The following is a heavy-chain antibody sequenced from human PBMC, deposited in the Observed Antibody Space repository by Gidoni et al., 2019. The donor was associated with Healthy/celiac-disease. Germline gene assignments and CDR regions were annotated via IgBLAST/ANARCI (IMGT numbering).Heavy chain of an antibody. CDR3: ARCGSSSWYGIETCYFDY. V-gene: IGHV1-46*01. D-gene: IGHD6-13*01. J-gene: IGHJ4*02. CDR1: GYTFTSYY. CDR2: INPSGGST. Sequence: QVQLVQSGAEVKKPGASVKVSCKASGYTFTSYYMHWVRQAPGQGLEWMGIINPSGGSTSYEQKFQGRVTMTRDTSTSTVYMELSSLRSEDTAVYYCARCGSSSWYGIETCYFDYWGQGTLVTVSS.